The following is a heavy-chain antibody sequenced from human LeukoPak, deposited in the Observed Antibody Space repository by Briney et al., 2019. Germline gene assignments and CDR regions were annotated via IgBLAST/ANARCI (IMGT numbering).Heavy chain of an antibody. CDR1: GFTVSSNY. Sequence: GGSLRLSCAASGFTVSSNYMRWVRQAPGKGLEWVSVIYSGGSTYYADSVKGRFTISRDNSKNTLYLQMNSLRAEDTAVYYCARGGYYDSSGYYYVPTGAFDIWGQGTMVTVSS. CDR3: ARGGYYDSSGYYYVPTGAFDI. V-gene: IGHV3-53*01. D-gene: IGHD3-22*01. CDR2: IYSGGST. J-gene: IGHJ3*02.